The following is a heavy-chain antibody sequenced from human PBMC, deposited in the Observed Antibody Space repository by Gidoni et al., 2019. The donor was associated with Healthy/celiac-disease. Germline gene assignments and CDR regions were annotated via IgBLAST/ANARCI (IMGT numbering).Heavy chain of an antibody. V-gene: IGHV4-31*03. Sequence: QVQLQESGPGLVKPSQTLSLTCPLSGGSITSGGYYWSWSRQHPGKGLEWIGYIYYSGSTYYNPSLKSRVTISVDTSKNQFSLKLSSVTAADTAVYYCARAAAYGGYFDYWGQGTLVTVSS. CDR1: GGSITSGGYY. D-gene: IGHD3-16*01. CDR3: ARAAAYGGYFDY. J-gene: IGHJ4*02. CDR2: IYYSGST.